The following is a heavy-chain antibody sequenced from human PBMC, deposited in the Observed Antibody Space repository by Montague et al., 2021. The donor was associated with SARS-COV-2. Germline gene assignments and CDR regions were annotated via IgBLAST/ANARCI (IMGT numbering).Heavy chain of an antibody. J-gene: IGHJ3*01. CDR3: SRDKPVRGQMRHFDLFLSVPFDV. V-gene: IGHV4-34*01. CDR1: GGSFSGYH. D-gene: IGHD3-9*01. Sequence: SETLSLTCAVYGGSFSGYHWTWIRQAPGKGLEWIAEIDHGGKTNYNPSLKSRTTITVDTSKNQVSLKLTSVTAADTAMYYCSRDKPVRGQMRHFDLFLSVPFDVGGQGTLVTVSS. CDR2: IDHGGKT.